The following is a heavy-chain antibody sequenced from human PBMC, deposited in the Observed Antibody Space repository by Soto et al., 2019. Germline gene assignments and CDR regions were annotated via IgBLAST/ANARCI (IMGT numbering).Heavy chain of an antibody. D-gene: IGHD3-22*01. CDR1: GGSISSSDYY. J-gene: IGHJ5*02. CDR2: IYYSGST. V-gene: IGHV4-39*07. CDR3: ARENYYDSSGYRNWFDP. Sequence: SETLSLTCTVSGGSISSSDYYWGWIRQPPGKGLEWIGSIYYSGSTYYSPSLKSRVTISVDTSKNQFSLKLSSVTAADTAVYYCARENYYDSSGYRNWFDPWGQGTLVTVSS.